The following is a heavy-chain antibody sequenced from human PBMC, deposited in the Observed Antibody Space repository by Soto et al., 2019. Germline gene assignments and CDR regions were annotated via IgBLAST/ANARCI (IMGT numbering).Heavy chain of an antibody. CDR2: IYYSGST. CDR3: ARASYTVTTLVY. J-gene: IGHJ4*02. CDR1: GGSISSYY. D-gene: IGHD4-17*01. V-gene: IGHV4-59*01. Sequence: PSETLSLTCTVSGGSISSYYWSWIRQPPGKGLEWIGYIYYSGSTNYNPSLKSRVTISVDTSKNQFSLKLSSVTAADTAVYYCARASYTVTTLVYWGQGTLVTVS.